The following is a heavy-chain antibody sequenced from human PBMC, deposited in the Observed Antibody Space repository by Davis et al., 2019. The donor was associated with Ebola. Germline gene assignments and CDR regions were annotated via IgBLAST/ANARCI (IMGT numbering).Heavy chain of an antibody. CDR3: AREFSDI. CDR1: GGSFSGYY. J-gene: IGHJ3*02. Sequence: SETLSLTCAVYGGSFSGYYWSWIRQPPGKGLEWIGYIYYSGSTNYNPSLKSRVTISVDTSKNQFSLKLSSVTAADTAVYYCAREFSDIWGQGTMVTVSS. V-gene: IGHV4-59*01. CDR2: IYYSGST.